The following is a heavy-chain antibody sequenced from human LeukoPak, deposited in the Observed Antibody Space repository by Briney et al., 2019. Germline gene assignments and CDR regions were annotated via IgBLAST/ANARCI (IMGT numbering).Heavy chain of an antibody. CDR1: GFIFDDYG. V-gene: IGHV3-66*01. CDR2: THVDGKT. CDR3: ARVRQPYTIGFQNFDY. D-gene: IGHD2-8*01. J-gene: IGHJ4*02. Sequence: GGSLRLSCEASGFIFDDYGMSWVRQAPGKGLEWVSMTHVDGKTYYADSVKGRFTVSRDYSNNTMYLQMNTLSAEDTAIYYCARVRQPYTIGFQNFDYWGQGTRVTVSS.